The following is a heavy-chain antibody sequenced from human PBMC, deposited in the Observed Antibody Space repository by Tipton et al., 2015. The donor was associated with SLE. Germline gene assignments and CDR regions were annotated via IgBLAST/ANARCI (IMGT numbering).Heavy chain of an antibody. D-gene: IGHD3-16*01. J-gene: IGHJ4*02. CDR3: ARGGSVRGFSLYYFDY. V-gene: IGHV4-59*08. CDR1: GGSISSYY. Sequence: TLSLTCTVSGGSISSYYWSWIRQPPGKGLEWIGYIYYSGSTNYNPSLKSRVTISVDPSKNQFSLKLSSVTAADTAVYYCARGGSVRGFSLYYFDYWGQGTLVTVSS. CDR2: IYYSGST.